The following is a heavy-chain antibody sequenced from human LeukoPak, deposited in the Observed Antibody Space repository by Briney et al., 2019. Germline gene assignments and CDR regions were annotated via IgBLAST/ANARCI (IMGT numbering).Heavy chain of an antibody. CDR1: GFTFDDYA. Sequence: QAGGSLRLSCAASGFTFDDYAMYWVRQAPGKGLEWVSGISWNSGSIGYADSVKGRFTISRDNAKNSLYLQMNSLRAEDTALYYCAKDILRRLLDAFDIWGQGTMVTVSS. D-gene: IGHD2-15*01. CDR3: AKDILRRLLDAFDI. J-gene: IGHJ3*02. CDR2: ISWNSGSI. V-gene: IGHV3-9*01.